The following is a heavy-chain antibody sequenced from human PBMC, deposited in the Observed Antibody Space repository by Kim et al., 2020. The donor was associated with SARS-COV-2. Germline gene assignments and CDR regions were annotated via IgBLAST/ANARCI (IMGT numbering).Heavy chain of an antibody. Sequence: SETLSLTCLVSGGSITNHYWSWIRQPPGRGLEWLGYIYSSGAKNYHPSLKSRLTMSLDTSKNQFSLKLTSVTTEDTAGYYCARGLLGVPAALDHWGQGA. J-gene: IGHJ1*01. CDR3: ARGLLGVPAALDH. D-gene: IGHD2-2*01. V-gene: IGHV4-4*09. CDR2: IYSSGAK. CDR1: GGSITNHY.